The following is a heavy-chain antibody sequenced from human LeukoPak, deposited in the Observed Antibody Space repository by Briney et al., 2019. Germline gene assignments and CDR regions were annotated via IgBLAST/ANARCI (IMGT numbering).Heavy chain of an antibody. J-gene: IGHJ4*02. Sequence: SETLSLTCTVSSYSISSDYYWGWIRQPPGKGLEWIGTINHGGTTYYNPSLTSRVTISVDTSRNQFSLKLSSVTAADTAVYYCAISGRGYYDSSGYYSTLFDYWGQGTLVTVSS. CDR1: SYSISSDYY. D-gene: IGHD3-22*01. CDR2: INHGGTT. V-gene: IGHV4-38-2*02. CDR3: AISGRGYYDSSGYYSTLFDY.